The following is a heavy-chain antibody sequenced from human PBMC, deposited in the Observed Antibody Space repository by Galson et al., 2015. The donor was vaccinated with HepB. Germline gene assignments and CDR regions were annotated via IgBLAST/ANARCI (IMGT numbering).Heavy chain of an antibody. CDR3: ARATYYDFWSGYYTGLTSSNQNYYYYGMDV. CDR2: MNPNSGNT. Sequence: SCKASGYTFTSYDINWVRQATGQGLEWMGWMNPNSGNTGYAQKFQGRVTMTRNTSISTAYMELSSLRSEDTAVYYCARATYYDFWSGYYTGLTSSNQNYYYYGMDVCGQGTTVTVSS. J-gene: IGHJ6*02. V-gene: IGHV1-8*01. D-gene: IGHD3-3*01. CDR1: GYTFTSYD.